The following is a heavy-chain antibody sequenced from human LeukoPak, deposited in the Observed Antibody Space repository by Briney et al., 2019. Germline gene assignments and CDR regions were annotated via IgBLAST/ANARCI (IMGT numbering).Heavy chain of an antibody. Sequence: GGSLRLSCAASGFTFSSYAMSWVRQAPGKGLEGVSGITSSGASSYYADSVRGRFTISRDNSKNTLYLQLNSLRADDTAVYFCARDEDLYSTPWYLFDYWGQGTLVTVSS. CDR2: ITSSGASS. CDR1: GFTFSSYA. D-gene: IGHD6-13*01. J-gene: IGHJ4*02. V-gene: IGHV3-23*01. CDR3: ARDEDLYSTPWYLFDY.